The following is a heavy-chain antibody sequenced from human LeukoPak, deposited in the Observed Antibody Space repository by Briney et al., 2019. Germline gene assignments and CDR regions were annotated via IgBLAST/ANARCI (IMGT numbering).Heavy chain of an antibody. CDR3: ARWGGGYGDDYYFDY. CDR1: GGSISSSSYY. CDR2: IYYSGST. J-gene: IGHJ4*02. V-gene: IGHV4-39*07. D-gene: IGHD4-17*01. Sequence: SETLSLTCTVSGGSISSSSYYWGWIRQPPGKGLEWIGSIYYSGSTYYNPSLKSRVTISVDTSKNQFSLKLSSVTAADTAVYYCARWGGGYGDDYYFDYWGQGTLVTVSS.